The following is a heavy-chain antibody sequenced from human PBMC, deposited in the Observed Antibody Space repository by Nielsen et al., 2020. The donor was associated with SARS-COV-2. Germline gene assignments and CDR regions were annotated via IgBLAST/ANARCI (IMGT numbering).Heavy chain of an antibody. CDR3: ARDPIGGARPYYFDY. CDR1: GFTFDDYG. CDR2: TNWNGGST. V-gene: IGHV3-20*01. D-gene: IGHD1-26*01. Sequence: GESLKISCAASGFTFDDYGMSWVRQAPGKGLEWVSGTNWNGGSTGYADSVKGRFTISRDNAKNSLYLQMNSLRAEDTALYHCARDPIGGARPYYFDYWGQGTLVTVSS. J-gene: IGHJ4*02.